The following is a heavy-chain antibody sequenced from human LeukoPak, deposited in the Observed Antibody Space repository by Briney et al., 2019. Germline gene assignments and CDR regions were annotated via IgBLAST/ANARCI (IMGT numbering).Heavy chain of an antibody. CDR2: ITGSGGTM. Sequence: PGGTLRLSCAASGFTFSNYGMNWVRQAPGKGLEWVSSITGSGGTMHHADSVKGRFTISRDNSKNTLFLQMNNLRVEDTALYYCTRAYGISGYYQLPIDYWGQGTLVTVSS. CDR3: TRAYGISGYYQLPIDY. D-gene: IGHD3-22*01. V-gene: IGHV3-23*01. CDR1: GFTFSNYG. J-gene: IGHJ4*02.